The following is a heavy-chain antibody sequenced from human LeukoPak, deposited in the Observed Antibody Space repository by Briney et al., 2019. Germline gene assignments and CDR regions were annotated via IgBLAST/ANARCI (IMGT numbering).Heavy chain of an antibody. V-gene: IGHV4-59*08. CDR2: IYYSGGT. CDR1: GGSISSYY. J-gene: IGHJ4*02. D-gene: IGHD1-7*01. CDR3: ARVTGITATPFDY. Sequence: SETLSLTCTVSGGSISSYYWSWIRQPPGKGLEWIGYIYYSGGTNYNPSLKSRVTISVDTSKNQFSLKLSSVTAADNAVYYCARVTGITATPFDYWGQGTLVTVSS.